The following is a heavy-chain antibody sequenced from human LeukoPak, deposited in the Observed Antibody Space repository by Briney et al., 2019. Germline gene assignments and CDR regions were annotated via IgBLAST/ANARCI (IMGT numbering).Heavy chain of an antibody. Sequence: GGSLRLSCAASGFTFSSYEMNWDRQAPGKGLEWVSYISSSGSTIYYADSVKGRFTISRDNAKNSLYLQMNSLRAEDTAVYYCARVNSNYYYYGMDVWGKGTTVTVSS. CDR1: GFTFSSYE. CDR3: ARVNSNYYYYGMDV. CDR2: ISSSGSTI. D-gene: IGHD2-21*01. J-gene: IGHJ6*04. V-gene: IGHV3-48*03.